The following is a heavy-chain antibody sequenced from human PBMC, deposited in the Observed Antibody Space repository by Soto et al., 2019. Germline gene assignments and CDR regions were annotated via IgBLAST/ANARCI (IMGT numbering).Heavy chain of an antibody. D-gene: IGHD4-4*01. Sequence: QVQLVESGGGVVQPGRSLRLSCAASGFTFSSYAMHWVRQAPGKGLEWVAVISYDGSNKYYADSVKGRFTISRDNSKNTLYLQMNSLRAEDTAVYYCARGMTTVPIYYYYGMDVWGQGTTVTVSS. CDR2: ISYDGSNK. CDR1: GFTFSSYA. CDR3: ARGMTTVPIYYYYGMDV. J-gene: IGHJ6*02. V-gene: IGHV3-30-3*01.